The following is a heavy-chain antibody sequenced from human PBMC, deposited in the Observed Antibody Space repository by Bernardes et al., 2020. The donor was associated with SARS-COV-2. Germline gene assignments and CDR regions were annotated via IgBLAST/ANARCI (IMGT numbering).Heavy chain of an antibody. CDR2: LYSGDT. CDR3: AKGPGNRGGYPRD. D-gene: IGHD3-22*01. CDR1: GFTVSNNY. J-gene: IGHJ4*02. Sequence: GGSLRLSCAASGFTVSNNYMTWVRQAPGKGLEWVSLLYSGDTYYADSVKGRFTISRDNSENTVYLQMNNVRAEDTAVYYCAKGPGNRGGYPRDWGQGTLVTVSS. V-gene: IGHV3-53*01.